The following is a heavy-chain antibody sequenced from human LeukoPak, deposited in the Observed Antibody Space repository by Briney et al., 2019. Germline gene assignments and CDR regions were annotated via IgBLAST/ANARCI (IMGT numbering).Heavy chain of an antibody. Sequence: GGSLRLSCAASGFTFSSYGMHWVRQAPGKGLEWVSSISSSSSYIYYADSVKGRFTISRDNAKNSLYLQMNSLRAEDTAVYYCARDEAGYKYYFDYWGQGTLVTVSS. D-gene: IGHD5-24*01. CDR2: ISSSSSYI. V-gene: IGHV3-21*01. CDR3: ARDEAGYKYYFDY. J-gene: IGHJ4*02. CDR1: GFTFSSYG.